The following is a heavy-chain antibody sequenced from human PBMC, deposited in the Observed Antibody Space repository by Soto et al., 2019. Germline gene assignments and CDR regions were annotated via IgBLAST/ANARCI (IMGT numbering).Heavy chain of an antibody. D-gene: IGHD3-10*01. V-gene: IGHV3-23*01. CDR1: GFTFSSYA. CDR3: AKDWGYYYGSGSYPGDALDI. J-gene: IGHJ3*02. Sequence: PGGSLRLSCAASGFTFSSYAMSWVRQPPGKGLEWVSAISGSGSSAYYADSVKGRFTISRDNSKNTLYLQMNSLRAEDTAVYYCAKDWGYYYGSGSYPGDALDIWGQGTMVTVSS. CDR2: ISGSGSSA.